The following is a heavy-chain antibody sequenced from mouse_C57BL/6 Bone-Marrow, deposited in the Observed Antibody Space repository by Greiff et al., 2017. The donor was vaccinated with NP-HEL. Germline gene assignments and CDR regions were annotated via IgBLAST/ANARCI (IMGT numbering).Heavy chain of an antibody. CDR2: IWSDGST. J-gene: IGHJ3*01. Sequence: QVQLQQSGPGLVAPSQSLSITCTVSGFSLTSYGVHWVRQPPGKGLEWLVVIWSDGSTTYNSALKSRLSISKDNSKSQVFLKMNSLQTDDTAMYYCARLEIYDGYPLAYWGQGTLVTVSA. CDR1: GFSLTSYG. CDR3: ARLEIYDGYPLAY. V-gene: IGHV2-6*03. D-gene: IGHD2-3*01.